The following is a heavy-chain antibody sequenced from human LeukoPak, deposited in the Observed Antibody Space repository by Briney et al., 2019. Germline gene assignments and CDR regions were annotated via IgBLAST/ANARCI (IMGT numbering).Heavy chain of an antibody. CDR2: IYYSVST. CDR1: GGSISSYY. V-gene: IGHV4-59*01. J-gene: IGHJ3*02. Sequence: SETLSLTGTVTGGSISSYYWSWFRQPPGKGLEWIGYIYYSVSTNYNPSLKSRVTISVDTSKNQFSLNLYSVTAADTAVYYCARDYGGAFDIWGQGTMVTVSS. D-gene: IGHD4-23*01. CDR3: ARDYGGAFDI.